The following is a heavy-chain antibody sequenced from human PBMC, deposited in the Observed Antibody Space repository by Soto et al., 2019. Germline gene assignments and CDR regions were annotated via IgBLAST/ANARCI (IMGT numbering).Heavy chain of an antibody. CDR2: IYSGGST. V-gene: IGHV3-53*01. D-gene: IGHD3-22*01. CDR1: GFTVSSNY. Sequence: GGSLRLSCAASGFTVSSNYMSWVRQAPGKGLEWFSVIYSGGSTYYADSVKGRFTISRDNSKNTLYLQMNSLRAEDTAVYYCARAVKDYYDSSGSPYFDYWGQGTLVTVSS. J-gene: IGHJ4*02. CDR3: ARAVKDYYDSSGSPYFDY.